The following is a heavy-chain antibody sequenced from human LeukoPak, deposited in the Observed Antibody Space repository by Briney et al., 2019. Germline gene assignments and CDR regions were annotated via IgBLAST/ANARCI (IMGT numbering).Heavy chain of an antibody. CDR2: IKQDGSEK. V-gene: IGHV3-7*01. D-gene: IGHD1-1*01. CDR3: ARDWKGYTYNADAFDI. CDR1: GFTFSIYW. Sequence: GESLRLSCAASGFTFSIYWMSWVRQAPGKGLEWVANIKQDGSEKNYVDSVKGRFTISRDNAKNSLYLQMNSLRAEDTAVYYCARDWKGYTYNADAFDIWGQGTMVTVSS. J-gene: IGHJ3*02.